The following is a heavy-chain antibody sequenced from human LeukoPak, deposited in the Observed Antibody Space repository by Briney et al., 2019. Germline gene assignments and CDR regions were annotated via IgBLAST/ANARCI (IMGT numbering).Heavy chain of an antibody. CDR2: IYTSGST. CDR3: ARDLSDTAMVGAVFDY. D-gene: IGHD5-18*01. CDR1: GGSISSYY. V-gene: IGHV4-4*07. J-gene: IGHJ4*02. Sequence: WETLSLTCAVSGGSISSYYWSWIRQPAGKGLEWIGGIYTSGSTNYNPSLKSRVTMSVDTSKNQFSLKLSSVTAADTAVYYCARDLSDTAMVGAVFDYWGQGTLVTVSS.